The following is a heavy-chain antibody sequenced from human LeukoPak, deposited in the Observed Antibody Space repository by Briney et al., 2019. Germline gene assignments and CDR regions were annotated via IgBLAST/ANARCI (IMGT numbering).Heavy chain of an antibody. D-gene: IGHD2-8*02. CDR2: ISGSGGST. J-gene: IGHJ4*02. Sequence: GGSLRLSCAASGFTFSSYAMSWVRQAPGKGLEWVSAISGSGGSTYYADSVKGRFTISRENSKNTLDLQMNSLRAEDTAVSYCAKDPEGYWYYVDYWGQGTLVTASS. CDR1: GFTFSSYA. V-gene: IGHV3-23*01. CDR3: AKDPEGYWYYVDY.